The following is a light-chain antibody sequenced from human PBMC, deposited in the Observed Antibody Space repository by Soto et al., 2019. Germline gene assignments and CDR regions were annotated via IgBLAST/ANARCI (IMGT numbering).Light chain of an antibody. CDR3: GSYASSSTLYV. CDR1: SSDVGGYNY. V-gene: IGLV2-14*01. J-gene: IGLJ1*01. Sequence: QSALTQPASVSGSPGQSITISCTGTSSDVGGYNYVSWYQQHSGKAPKLMIYDVSNRPSGVSNRFSGSKSGNTASLTISCLQAEDEADYYCGSYASSSTLYVFGTGTKVTVL. CDR2: DVS.